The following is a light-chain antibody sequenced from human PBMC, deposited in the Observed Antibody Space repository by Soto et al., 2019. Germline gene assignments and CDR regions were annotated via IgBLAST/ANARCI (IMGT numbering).Light chain of an antibody. CDR1: GSNIGKNT. Sequence: QSVLTQPPSASGTPGQRVTISCSGSGSNIGKNTVNWYQQLPGSAPKLLIYTNNQRPSGVPDRFSGSRSGTSASLAISGLQSEDEGDYYCSAWDDSLNGPLFGGGTKVTVL. CDR3: SAWDDSLNGPL. J-gene: IGLJ2*01. V-gene: IGLV1-44*01. CDR2: TNN.